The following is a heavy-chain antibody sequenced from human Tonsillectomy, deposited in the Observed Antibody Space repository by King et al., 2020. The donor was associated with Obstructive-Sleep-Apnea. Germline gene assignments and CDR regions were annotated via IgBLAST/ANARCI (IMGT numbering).Heavy chain of an antibody. CDR3: ARGVEDIVVVPAANEDPYGMDV. D-gene: IGHD2-2*01. Sequence: VQLVESGGGLVKPGGSLRLSCAASGFTFSDYYMSWIRQAPGKGLEWVSYISSSGSTIYYADSVKGRFTISRDNAKNSLYLQMNSLRAEDTAVYYCARGVEDIVVVPAANEDPYGMDVWGQGTTVTVSS. V-gene: IGHV3-11*01. CDR2: ISSSGSTI. CDR1: GFTFSDYY. J-gene: IGHJ6*02.